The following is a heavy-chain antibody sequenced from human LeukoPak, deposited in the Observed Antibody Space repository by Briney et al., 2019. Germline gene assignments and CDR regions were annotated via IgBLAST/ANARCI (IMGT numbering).Heavy chain of an antibody. CDR2: IDIDGTGT. CDR3: GTVFDH. V-gene: IGHV3-74*01. J-gene: IGHJ4*02. CDR1: GFAFTNYW. Sequence: PGGSLSLSCAASGFAFTNYWMHWVRQAPGKGLVWVSRIDIDGTGTSYADSVKGRFTISRDNAKNTVSLQMNSLKAEDTAVYYCGTVFDHWGPGILVTVSS.